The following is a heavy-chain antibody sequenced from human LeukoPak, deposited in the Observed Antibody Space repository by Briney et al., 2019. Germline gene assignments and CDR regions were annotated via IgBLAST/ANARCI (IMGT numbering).Heavy chain of an antibody. J-gene: IGHJ4*02. Sequence: GGSLRLSCVASGFTFSRFGMNWVRQAPGKGLEWVSSISSGSNYIYYADSLKGRFTISRDNAKNSLYLQMNSLRAEDTAVYYCARDDYGASKGLDYWGQGTLVIVSS. CDR2: ISSGSNYI. D-gene: IGHD4-17*01. CDR3: ARDDYGASKGLDY. V-gene: IGHV3-21*01. CDR1: GFTFSRFG.